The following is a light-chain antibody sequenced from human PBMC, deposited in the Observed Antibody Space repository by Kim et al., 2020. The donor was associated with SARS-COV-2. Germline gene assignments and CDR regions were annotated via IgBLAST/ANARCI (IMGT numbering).Light chain of an antibody. CDR2: GAS. V-gene: IGKV3-20*01. CDR3: QRYGSSSYT. J-gene: IGKJ2*01. Sequence: SPEERATLSCRASQSVSSSYLAWYQQKPGQAPRLLIYGASSRATGIPDRFSGSGSGTDFTLTISRLEPEDFAVYYCQRYGSSSYTFGQGTKLEIK. CDR1: QSVSSSY.